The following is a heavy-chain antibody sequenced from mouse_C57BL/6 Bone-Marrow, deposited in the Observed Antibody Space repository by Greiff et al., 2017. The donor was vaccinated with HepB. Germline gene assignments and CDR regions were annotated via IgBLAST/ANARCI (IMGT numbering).Heavy chain of an antibody. V-gene: IGHV6-3*01. CDR1: GFTFSNYW. D-gene: IGHD2-1*01. CDR3: TSALYGNYWYFDV. CDR2: IRLKSDNYAT. Sequence: EVQVVESGGGLVQPGGSLKLSSVASGFTFSNYWMNWVRQSPEKGLEWVAQIRLKSDNYATHYAASVKGRFTIYRDDSKSSVYLQMNNLRAEDTGIYYCTSALYGNYWYFDVWGTATTVTFFS. J-gene: IGHJ1*03.